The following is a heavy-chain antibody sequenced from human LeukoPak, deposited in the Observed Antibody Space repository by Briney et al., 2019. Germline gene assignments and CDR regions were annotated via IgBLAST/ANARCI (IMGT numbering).Heavy chain of an antibody. J-gene: IGHJ6*03. V-gene: IGHV1-69*05. CDR2: IIPIFGTA. CDR1: GGTFSSYA. CDR3: ARGLRIAAAITDYYMDV. Sequence: ASVKVSCMASGGTFSSYAISWVRQAPGQGLEWMGGIIPIFGTANYAQKFQGRVTITTDESTSTAYMELSSLRSEDTAVYYCARGLRIAAAITDYYMDVWGKGTTVTVSS. D-gene: IGHD6-13*01.